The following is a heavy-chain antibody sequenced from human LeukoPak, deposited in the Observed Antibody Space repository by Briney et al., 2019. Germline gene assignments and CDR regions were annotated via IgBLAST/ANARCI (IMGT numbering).Heavy chain of an antibody. J-gene: IGHJ4*02. D-gene: IGHD3-16*02. CDR3: AKADRDYDYVWGSYRPTTFDY. CDR2: ISSSSSYI. Sequence: TGGSLRLSCAASGFTFSSYSMNWVRQAPGKGLEWVSSISSSSSYIYYADSVKGLFTISRDNAKNSLYLQMNSLRAEDTAVYYCAKADRDYDYVWGSYRPTTFDYWGQGTLVTVSS. V-gene: IGHV3-21*01. CDR1: GFTFSSYS.